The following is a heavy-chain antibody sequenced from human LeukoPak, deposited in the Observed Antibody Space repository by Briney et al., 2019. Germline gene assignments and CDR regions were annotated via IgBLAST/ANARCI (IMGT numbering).Heavy chain of an antibody. CDR3: AENSGSYFRAFDY. J-gene: IGHJ4*02. CDR2: IYYSGST. V-gene: IGHV4-39*07. D-gene: IGHD1-26*01. CDR1: GGSISSSSYY. Sequence: SETLSLTCTVSGGSISSSSYYWGWIRQPPGKGLEWIGGIYYSGSTYYTPSLKSRVTISVDTSKNQFSLKLSSVTAADTAVYYCAENSGSYFRAFDYWGQGTLVTVSS.